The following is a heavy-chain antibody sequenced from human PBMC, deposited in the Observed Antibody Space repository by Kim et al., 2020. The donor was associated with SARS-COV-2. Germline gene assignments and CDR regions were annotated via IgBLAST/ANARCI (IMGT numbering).Heavy chain of an antibody. J-gene: IGHJ4*02. V-gene: IGHV1-24*01. Sequence: ASVKVSCKVSGYTLTELSMHWVRQAPGKGLEWMGGFDPEDGETIYAQKFQGRVTMTEDTSTDTAYMELSSLRSEDTAVYYCATVGFTEWELLHGACYFDYWGQGTLVTVSS. CDR3: ATVGFTEWELLHGACYFDY. CDR2: FDPEDGET. D-gene: IGHD1-26*01. CDR1: GYTLTELS.